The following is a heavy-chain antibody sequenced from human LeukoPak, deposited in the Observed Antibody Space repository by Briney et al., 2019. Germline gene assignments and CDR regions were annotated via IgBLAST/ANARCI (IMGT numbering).Heavy chain of an antibody. CDR3: ARSLPYYGMDV. CDR2: INSRSSYT. CDR1: GFTFSDYY. V-gene: IGHV3-11*06. Sequence: RGSLRLSCAASGFTFSDYYMTWIRQAPGKGLEWVSYINSRSSYTNYADSVKGRFTLSRDNAKNSLCLQMNSLRVEDTAIYYCARSLPYYGMDVWGQGTTVTVSS. J-gene: IGHJ6*02.